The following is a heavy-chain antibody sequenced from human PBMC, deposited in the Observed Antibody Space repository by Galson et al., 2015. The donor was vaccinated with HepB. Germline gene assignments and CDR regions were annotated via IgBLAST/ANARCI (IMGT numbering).Heavy chain of an antibody. D-gene: IGHD6-13*01. J-gene: IGHJ6*02. CDR2: IIPIFGTA. CDR3: ARGSSSYYYYYYGMDV. CDR1: GYTFTSYA. Sequence: SVKVSCKASGYTFTSYAMHWVRQAPGQGLEWMGGIIPIFGTANYAQKFQGRVTITADESTSTAYMELSSLRSEDTAVYYCARGSSSYYYYYYGMDVWGQGTTVTVSS. V-gene: IGHV1-69*13.